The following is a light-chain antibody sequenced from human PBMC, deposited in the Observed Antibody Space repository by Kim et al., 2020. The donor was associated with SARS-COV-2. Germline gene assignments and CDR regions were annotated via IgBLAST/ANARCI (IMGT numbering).Light chain of an antibody. CDR3: QQYNNWPLT. V-gene: IGKV3-15*01. J-gene: IGKJ4*01. Sequence: VSPGERATLSCMARQSVSSNLAWYQQKPGQAPRLLIYGASTRATGIPARFSGSGSGTEFTLTISSLQSEDFAVYYCQQYNNWPLTFGGGTKVDIK. CDR1: QSVSSN. CDR2: GAS.